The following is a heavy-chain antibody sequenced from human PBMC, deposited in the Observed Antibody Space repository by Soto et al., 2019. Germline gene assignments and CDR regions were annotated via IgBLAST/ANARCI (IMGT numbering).Heavy chain of an antibody. D-gene: IGHD7-27*01. CDR2: IYHSGST. Sequence: SETLSLTCAVSGDSISSDKWWSWIRQPPGKGLQWIGEIYHSGSTKYNPSLKSRVIISVDKSKNTLFLQMSSLRADDTAVYYCAKDARPDGHWDIDSWGQGTLVTVSS. V-gene: IGHV4-4*02. CDR1: GDSISSDKW. CDR3: AKDARPDGHWDIDS. J-gene: IGHJ4*02.